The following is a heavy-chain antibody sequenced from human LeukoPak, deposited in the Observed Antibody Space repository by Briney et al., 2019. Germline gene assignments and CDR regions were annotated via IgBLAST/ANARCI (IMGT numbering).Heavy chain of an antibody. CDR1: GFTFSSSA. Sequence: PGGSLRLSCAASGFTFSSSAMTWIRQAPGKGLEWVSYISSSGSTIYYADSVKGRFTISRDNAKNSLYLQMNSLRVEDTAVYYCARENNGGNPHPFDYWGQGTLVTVSS. D-gene: IGHD4-23*01. V-gene: IGHV3-48*04. CDR3: ARENNGGNPHPFDY. J-gene: IGHJ4*02. CDR2: ISSSGSTI.